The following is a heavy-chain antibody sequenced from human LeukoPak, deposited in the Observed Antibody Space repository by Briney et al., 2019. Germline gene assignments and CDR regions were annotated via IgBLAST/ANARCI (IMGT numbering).Heavy chain of an antibody. D-gene: IGHD3-3*01. CDR3: ARELSNDFWSGPGFDY. CDR2: IKQDGSVK. CDR1: GFTSSSYW. J-gene: IGHJ4*02. V-gene: IGHV3-7*01. Sequence: GGSLRLSCEASGFTSSSYWMTWVRQAPGKGLEWVANIKQDGSVKYYVDSVKGRFTISRDNAKNSLYLQMNSLRAEDMAVYYCARELSNDFWSGPGFDYWGQGTLVTVSS.